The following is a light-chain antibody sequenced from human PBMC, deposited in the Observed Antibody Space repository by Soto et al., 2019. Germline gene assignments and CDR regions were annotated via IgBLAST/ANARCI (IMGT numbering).Light chain of an antibody. Sequence: EIVLTQYPGTLSLSPGERATLSCRASQSVSSSYLAWYQQKPGQAPRLLIYGASSRATGIPDRFSGSGSGTDFTLSISRLEPEDFAVYDCQQYGSSSLVSFGPGTKVDIK. CDR2: GAS. CDR1: QSVSSSY. V-gene: IGKV3-20*01. J-gene: IGKJ3*01. CDR3: QQYGSSSLVS.